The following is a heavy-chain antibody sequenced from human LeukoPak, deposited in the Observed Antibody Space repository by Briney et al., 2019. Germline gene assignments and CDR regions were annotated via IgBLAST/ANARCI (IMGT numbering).Heavy chain of an antibody. D-gene: IGHD4-17*01. J-gene: IGHJ4*02. CDR1: GGSINGHY. Sequence: SETLSLTCTASGGSINGHYWHWIRQPPGKGLEWIGYVFYGGGTNYNPSLKSRVAISIDTSKEQFSLKLSSVTAADTAVYYCARGPTVTTDYWGQGILVTVSS. CDR2: VFYGGGT. CDR3: ARGPTVTTDY. V-gene: IGHV4-59*11.